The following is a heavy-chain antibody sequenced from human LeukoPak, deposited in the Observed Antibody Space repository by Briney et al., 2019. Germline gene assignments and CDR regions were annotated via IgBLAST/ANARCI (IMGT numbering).Heavy chain of an antibody. Sequence: ASVKVSCKASGYTFTTYYMHWVRQAPGQGLEWMGIINPSGGGTSYAQKFQGRVTTTRDTSTSTVYMELSSLRSDDTAVCYCARPPGYYYGLDVWGQGTTVTVSS. J-gene: IGHJ6*02. CDR1: GYTFTTYY. CDR3: ARPPGYYYGLDV. V-gene: IGHV1-46*01. CDR2: INPSGGGT.